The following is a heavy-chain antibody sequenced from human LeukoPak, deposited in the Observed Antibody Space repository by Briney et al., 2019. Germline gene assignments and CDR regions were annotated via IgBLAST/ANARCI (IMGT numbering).Heavy chain of an antibody. CDR1: GGSISSGGYY. D-gene: IGHD5-12*01. Sequence: PSQTLSLTCTVSGGSISSGGYYWSWIRQHPGKGLEWIGYIYYSGSTYYNPSLKSRVTISVDTSKNQFPLKLSSVTAADTAVYYCARGKSVKLWLPGYFDYWGQGTLVTVSS. J-gene: IGHJ4*02. V-gene: IGHV4-31*03. CDR2: IYYSGST. CDR3: ARGKSVKLWLPGYFDY.